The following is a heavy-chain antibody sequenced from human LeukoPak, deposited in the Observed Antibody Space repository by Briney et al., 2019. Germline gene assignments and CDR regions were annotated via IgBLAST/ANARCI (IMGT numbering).Heavy chain of an antibody. CDR1: GYTFTGYY. V-gene: IGHV1-2*02. J-gene: IGHJ3*02. Sequence: ASVKVSCKASGYTFTGYYMHWVRQAPGQGLEWMGWINPNSGGTNYAQKFQGRVTMTRDTSISTDYMELSRLRPDGTAVYYCARDPVIVGATTFNDAFDIWGQGTMVTVSS. D-gene: IGHD1-26*01. CDR3: ARDPVIVGATTFNDAFDI. CDR2: INPNSGGT.